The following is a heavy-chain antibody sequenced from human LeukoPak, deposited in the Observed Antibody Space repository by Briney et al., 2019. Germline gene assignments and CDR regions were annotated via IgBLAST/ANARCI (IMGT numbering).Heavy chain of an antibody. CDR3: AKDREYGSSWSSHDY. Sequence: GGSLRLSCAASGFTFSSYSINWVRQAPGKGLEWVSYITRSSDVIYYADSVKGRFTVSRDNAGNSLFLQMNSLRAEDMAVYYCAKDREYGSSWSSHDYWGQGTLVTVSS. CDR1: GFTFSSYS. D-gene: IGHD6-13*01. V-gene: IGHV3-48*01. CDR2: ITRSSDVI. J-gene: IGHJ4*02.